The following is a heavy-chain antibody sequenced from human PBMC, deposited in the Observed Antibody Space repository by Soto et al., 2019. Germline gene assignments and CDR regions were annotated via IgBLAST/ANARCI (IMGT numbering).Heavy chain of an antibody. D-gene: IGHD3-3*01. CDR3: ARRVLLTYYDFWSGYQNGAFDI. J-gene: IGHJ3*02. CDR2: ISAYNGNT. V-gene: IGHV1-18*01. CDR1: GYTFTSYG. Sequence: VKVSCKASGYTFTSYGISWVRQAPGQGLEWMGWISAYNGNTNYAQKLQGRVTMTTDTSTSTAYMELRSLRSDDTAVYYCARRVLLTYYDFWSGYQNGAFDIWGQGTMVTVSS.